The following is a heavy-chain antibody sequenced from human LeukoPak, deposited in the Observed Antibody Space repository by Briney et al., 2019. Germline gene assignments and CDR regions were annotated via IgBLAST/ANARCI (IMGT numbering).Heavy chain of an antibody. CDR3: ARMMYYYDSSGYFDY. D-gene: IGHD3-22*01. J-gene: IGHJ4*02. V-gene: IGHV4-39*01. CDR1: GGSISSSSYY. CDR2: IYYSGST. Sequence: SETLSLTCTVSGGSISSSSYYWVWIRQPPGKGLEWIGNIYYSGSTYYNPSLQSRVTISVDTSKNQFSLKLSSVTAADTAVYYCARMMYYYDSSGYFDYWGQGTLVTVSS.